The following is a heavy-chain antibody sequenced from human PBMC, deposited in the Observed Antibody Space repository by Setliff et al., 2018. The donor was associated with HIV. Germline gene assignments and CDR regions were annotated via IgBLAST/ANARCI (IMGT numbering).Heavy chain of an antibody. Sequence: ASVKVSCKASGYRFTTYNIHWVRQAPGQGLEWMGVITPRTGSTTYAQKFQGRVTMTRDTSTSTVYMELRRLRSDDTAIYFCASGMRWDTAMGDAFDIWGQGTMVTVSS. CDR2: ITPRTGST. D-gene: IGHD5-18*01. CDR1: GYRFTTYN. CDR3: ASGMRWDTAMGDAFDI. V-gene: IGHV1-46*01. J-gene: IGHJ3*02.